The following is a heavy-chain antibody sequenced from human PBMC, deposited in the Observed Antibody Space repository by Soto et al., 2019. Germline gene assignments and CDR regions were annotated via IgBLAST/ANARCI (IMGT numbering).Heavy chain of an antibody. CDR3: AHRCEDFWSGYYVPFDD. CDR2: IYWDDDK. CDR1: GFSLSTSGVG. Sequence: QITLKESGPALVKPTQTLTLTCTFSGFSLSTSGVGVGWIRQPPGKALEWLALIYWDDDKRSSPSLKSMLTIAKDPSKTQVVLTMTNMEPVDTATYYCAHRCEDFWSGYYVPFDDWGQGTLVTVSS. J-gene: IGHJ4*02. D-gene: IGHD3-3*01. V-gene: IGHV2-5*02.